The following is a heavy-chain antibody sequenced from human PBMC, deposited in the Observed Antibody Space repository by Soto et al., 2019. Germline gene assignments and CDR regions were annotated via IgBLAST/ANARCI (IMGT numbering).Heavy chain of an antibody. CDR3: ARLEGSCNGVSCYGWLDP. CDR2: IHYSGSA. CDR1: GGSITISYY. V-gene: IGHV4-39*01. J-gene: IGHJ5*02. Sequence: SETLSLTCTVSGGSITISYYWGWIRQAPGKGLEWLGTIHYSGSAYYNPSLKGRVTISVDTSKSQFSLNLSSVTAADTAVYYCARLEGSCNGVSCYGWLDPWGQGTLVTVSS. D-gene: IGHD2-15*01.